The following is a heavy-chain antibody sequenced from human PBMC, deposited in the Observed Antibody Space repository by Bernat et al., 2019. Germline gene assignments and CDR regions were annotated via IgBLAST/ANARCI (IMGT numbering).Heavy chain of an antibody. D-gene: IGHD2-2*01. J-gene: IGHJ6*02. V-gene: IGHV1-18*04. CDR1: GYTFTSYG. CDR3: ARAFYCSSTSCYSYYGMDV. CDR2: ISAYNGNT. Sequence: QVQLVQSGAEVKKPGASVKVSCKASGYTFTSYGISWVRQAPGQGLEWMGWISAYNGNTNYAQKLQGRVPMTTDTATSTPYMELRSLRSDDTAVYYCARAFYCSSTSCYSYYGMDVWGQGTTVTVSS.